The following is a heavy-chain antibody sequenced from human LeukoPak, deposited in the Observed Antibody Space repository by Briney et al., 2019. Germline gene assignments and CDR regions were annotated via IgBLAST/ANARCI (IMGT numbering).Heavy chain of an antibody. D-gene: IGHD3-3*01. Sequence: GESLKISCKGSGYSFTSYWIGWVRQMPGKGLEWIGIIYPGDSDTRYSPSFQGQVTISADKSISTAYLQWSSLKASDTAMYYCARSTYYDFWSGQLSDAFDIWGQGTMVTVS. CDR3: ARSTYYDFWSGQLSDAFDI. CDR1: GYSFTSYW. V-gene: IGHV5-51*01. J-gene: IGHJ3*02. CDR2: IYPGDSDT.